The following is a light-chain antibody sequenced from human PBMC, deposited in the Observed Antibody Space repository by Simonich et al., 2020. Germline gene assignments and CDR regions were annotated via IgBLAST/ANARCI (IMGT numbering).Light chain of an antibody. Sequence: QSALTQPASWSGSPGQSITISCTGTSSDVGSYYYVYWYQQHPGNSPKLMIYDFSKPPYGVSNRFSGSKSGNTASLTISGLQAEDEADYYCSSYTSSSTLVFGGGTKLTVL. J-gene: IGLJ3*02. V-gene: IGLV2-14*02. CDR1: SSDVGSYYY. CDR2: DFS. CDR3: SSYTSSSTLV.